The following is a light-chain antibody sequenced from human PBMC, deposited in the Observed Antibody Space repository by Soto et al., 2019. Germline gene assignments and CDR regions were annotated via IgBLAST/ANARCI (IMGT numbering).Light chain of an antibody. Sequence: QSALTQPASVSGSPGQSSTISCSGASSDIGPYDYVSWYQHHPGRAPKLLIYEASNRPSGVSYRFSGSKSGNTASLTISGLQAEDEGDYYCTTFAPGRIYVFGSGTKLTVL. CDR2: EAS. J-gene: IGLJ1*01. V-gene: IGLV2-14*01. CDR1: SSDIGPYDY. CDR3: TTFAPGRIYV.